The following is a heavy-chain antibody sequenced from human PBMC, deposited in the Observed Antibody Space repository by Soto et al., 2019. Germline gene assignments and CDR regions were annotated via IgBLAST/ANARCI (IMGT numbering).Heavy chain of an antibody. CDR1: GYTFTSYG. J-gene: IGHJ4*02. CDR3: ARDSLSHDYGDYGTFDY. CDR2: ISAYNGNT. V-gene: IGHV1-18*01. Sequence: QVQLVQSGAEVKKPGASVKVSCKASGYTFTSYGISWVRQAPGQGLEWMGWISAYNGNTNYAQKLQGRVTMTTDTSTSTAYMELRSLRADDKAVYYCARDSLSHDYGDYGTFDYWGQGTLVTVSS. D-gene: IGHD4-17*01.